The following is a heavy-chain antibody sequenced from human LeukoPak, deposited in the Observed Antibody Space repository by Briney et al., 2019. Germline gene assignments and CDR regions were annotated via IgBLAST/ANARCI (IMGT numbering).Heavy chain of an antibody. CDR3: TRLHGAYPIDF. Sequence: GGSLRLSCAASGFTFSSFSMNWVRQAPGKGLEWISYISSSGPTIYYADSVKGRFTISRDNAKNSVYLQMNSLRAEDTAVYYCTRLHGAYPIDFWGQGSQVTVSS. V-gene: IGHV3-48*01. CDR2: ISSSGPTI. D-gene: IGHD4/OR15-4a*01. J-gene: IGHJ4*02. CDR1: GFTFSSFS.